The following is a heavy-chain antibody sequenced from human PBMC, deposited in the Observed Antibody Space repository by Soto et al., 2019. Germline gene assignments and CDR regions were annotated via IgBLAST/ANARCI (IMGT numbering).Heavy chain of an antibody. J-gene: IGHJ4*02. Sequence: QVQLVQSGAEVKRPGSSVKVSCKASGDTFTFYSINWVRQAPGLGLERMGRINPILSMSNYAQRLQGRVTMTTYMSTCTAYMELSSLRSEDMAIHYWPSSYSSPYRPFDYWGQGALATVSS. D-gene: IGHD3-16*02. CDR1: GDTFTFYS. V-gene: IGHV1-69*02. CDR2: INPILSMS. CDR3: PSSYSSPYRPFDY.